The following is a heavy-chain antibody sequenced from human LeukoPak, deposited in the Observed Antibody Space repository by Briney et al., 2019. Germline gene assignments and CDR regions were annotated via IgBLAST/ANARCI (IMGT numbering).Heavy chain of an antibody. CDR3: ARSYYYGMDV. Sequence: PSETLSLTCTVSGGSISSYYWSWIRQPPGKGLEWIGYIYYSGSTNYNPSLKSRVTISLDTSKNQFSLTLSSVTAADTAVYYCARSYYYGMDVWGQGTTVTVSS. J-gene: IGHJ6*02. V-gene: IGHV4-59*08. CDR1: GGSISSYY. CDR2: IYYSGST.